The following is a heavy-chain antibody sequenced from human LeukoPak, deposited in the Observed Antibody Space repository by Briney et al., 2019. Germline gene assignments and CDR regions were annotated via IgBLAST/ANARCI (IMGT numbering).Heavy chain of an antibody. Sequence: GASVKVSCKASGYTFTGYYMHWVRQAPGQGLEWMGWINPNSGDTNYAQKFQGRVTMTRDTSISTAYMELSRLRSDDTAVYYCAREGGERGSSTSWDFDYWGQGTLVTVSS. CDR3: AREGGERGSSTSWDFDY. V-gene: IGHV1-2*02. CDR1: GYTFTGYY. CDR2: INPNSGDT. J-gene: IGHJ4*02. D-gene: IGHD2-2*01.